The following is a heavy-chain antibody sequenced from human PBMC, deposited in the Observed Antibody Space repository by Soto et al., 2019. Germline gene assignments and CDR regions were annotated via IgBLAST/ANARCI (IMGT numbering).Heavy chain of an antibody. CDR1: GGSISSYY. Sequence: SETLSLTCTVSGGSISSYYWSWIRQPPGKGLEWIGYIYYSGSTNYNPSLKSRVTISVDTSKNQCSLKLSSVTAADTAVYYCARTLYDFWSGIHDYWGQGTLVTVSS. V-gene: IGHV4-59*01. D-gene: IGHD3-3*01. CDR3: ARTLYDFWSGIHDY. J-gene: IGHJ4*02. CDR2: IYYSGST.